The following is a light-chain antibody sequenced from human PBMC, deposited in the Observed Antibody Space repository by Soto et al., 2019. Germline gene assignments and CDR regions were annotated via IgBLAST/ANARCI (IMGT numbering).Light chain of an antibody. CDR2: DAS. CDR3: QQYGSSSWT. Sequence: VWTQSPATLSLSPGERATLSCGARQSVSSSYLAWYQQKPGLAPRLLIYDASSRATGIPDRFSGSGSGTDFTLAISRLEPEDFAVYYCQQYGSSSWTFGQGTKVDIK. J-gene: IGKJ1*01. CDR1: QSVSSSY. V-gene: IGKV3D-20*01.